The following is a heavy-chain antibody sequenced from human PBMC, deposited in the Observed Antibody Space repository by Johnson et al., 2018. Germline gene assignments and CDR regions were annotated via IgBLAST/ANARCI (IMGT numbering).Heavy chain of an antibody. Sequence: VQLVQSGGDLVQPGRSLRLSCAASGFTFDDYAMHWVRQAPGKGLEWVSGISWNSGTIAYADSVRGRFTISRDNAKNSLYLQLNSLGAEDTAFYHCAKVKCTGGTYSEPRGSYYYYYYMVVWGKGTTVTGAS. V-gene: IGHV3-9*01. CDR1: GFTFDDYA. CDR3: AKVKCTGGTYSEPRGSYYYYYYMVV. CDR2: ISWNSGTI. J-gene: IGHJ6*03. D-gene: IGHD1-26*01.